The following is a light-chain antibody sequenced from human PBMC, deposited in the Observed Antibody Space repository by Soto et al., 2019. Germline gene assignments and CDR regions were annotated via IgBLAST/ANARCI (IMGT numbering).Light chain of an antibody. Sequence: DIQMSQSPSSLSASVGDRVTITCRASQSISSYLNWYHQKPGKAPKLLIYAASSLQSGVPSRFSGSGSGTDFTRTISSLQPEDFATYYCRQSYSTPLTFGGGTKVEIK. CDR2: AAS. V-gene: IGKV1-39*01. J-gene: IGKJ4*01. CDR1: QSISSY. CDR3: RQSYSTPLT.